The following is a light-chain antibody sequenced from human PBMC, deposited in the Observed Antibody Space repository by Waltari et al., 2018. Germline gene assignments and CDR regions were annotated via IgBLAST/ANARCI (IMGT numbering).Light chain of an antibody. CDR1: QRLGKNY. CDR3: QQYASSVLYT. Sequence: IVLTQSPGTLSLSPGDRASLSCKASQRLGKNYVAWYQHKPGQAPRLVIYGASSRAAGIPDRFSGSGSGTDFTLTISRLEPEDFAVYYCQQYASSVLYTFGQGTKLE. V-gene: IGKV3-20*01. J-gene: IGKJ2*01. CDR2: GAS.